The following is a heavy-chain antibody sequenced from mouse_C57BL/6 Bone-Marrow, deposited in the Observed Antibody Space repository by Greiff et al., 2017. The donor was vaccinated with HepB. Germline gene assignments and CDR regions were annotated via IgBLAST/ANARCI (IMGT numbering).Heavy chain of an antibody. Sequence: EVKLMESGGGLVKPGGSLKLSCAASGFTFSDYGMHWVRQAPEKGLEWVAYISSGSSTLYYADTVKGRFTISRDNAKNTLFLQMTSLRSEDTAMYYCARRIPLLPYAMDYWGQGTSVTVSS. CDR1: GFTFSDYG. CDR2: ISSGSSTL. J-gene: IGHJ4*01. D-gene: IGHD1-1*02. V-gene: IGHV5-17*01. CDR3: ARRIPLLPYAMDY.